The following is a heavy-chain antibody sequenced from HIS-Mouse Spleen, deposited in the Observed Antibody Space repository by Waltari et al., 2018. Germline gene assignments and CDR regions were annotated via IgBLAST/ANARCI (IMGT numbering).Heavy chain of an antibody. Sequence: EVQLLESGGGLVQPGGSLRVSCAASGFTFSSYAMSWVSQAPGKGLEWVSAISGSGGRTYYADSVKGRLTISRDNSKNTLYLQMNSLRAEDTAVYYCAKALQNYWYFDLWGRGTLVTVSS. CDR2: ISGSGGRT. CDR1: GFTFSSYA. CDR3: AKALQNYWYFDL. J-gene: IGHJ2*01. V-gene: IGHV3-23*01.